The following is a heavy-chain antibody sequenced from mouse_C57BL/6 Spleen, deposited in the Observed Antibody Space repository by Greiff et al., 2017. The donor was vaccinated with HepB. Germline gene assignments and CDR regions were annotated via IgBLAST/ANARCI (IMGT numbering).Heavy chain of an antibody. J-gene: IGHJ2*01. V-gene: IGHV5-17*01. CDR1: GFTFSDYG. CDR2: ISSGSSTI. CDR3: ARGCYFDY. Sequence: EVKLVESGGGLVKPGGSLKLSCAASGFTFSDYGMHWVRQAPEKGLEWVAYISSGSSTIYYADTVKGRFTISRDNAKNNLFLQMTSLRSEDTAMYYCARGCYFDYWGQGTTLTVSS.